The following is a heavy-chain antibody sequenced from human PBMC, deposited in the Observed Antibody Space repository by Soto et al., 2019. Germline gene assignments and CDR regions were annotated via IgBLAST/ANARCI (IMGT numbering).Heavy chain of an antibody. CDR3: VKVPTQYYYDSRRYFDY. Sequence: GGSLRLSSAASGLTFSSYAMSWVRQAPGKGLEWVSAISGSGGSTYYADSVKGRFTISTDNSKNTLYLQMISLRAEDRAVYYCVKVPTQYYYDSRRYFDYWGQGTLVTVSS. CDR2: ISGSGGST. CDR1: GLTFSSYA. V-gene: IGHV3-23*01. D-gene: IGHD3-22*01. J-gene: IGHJ4*02.